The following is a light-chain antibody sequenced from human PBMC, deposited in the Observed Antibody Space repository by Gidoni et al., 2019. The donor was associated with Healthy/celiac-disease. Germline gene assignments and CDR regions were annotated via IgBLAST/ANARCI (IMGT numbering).Light chain of an antibody. V-gene: IGKV2-28*01. CDR1: QSLLHSNGYNY. CDR3: MQALQRGIT. CDR2: LGS. Sequence: DIVMTQSPLSLPVTPGAPASISCRSSQSLLHSNGYNYLDWYLQKPGQSPQLLIYLGSNRASGVPDRFSGSGSGTDFTLKSSRVEAEDVGVYYCMQALQRGITFGQGTRLEIK. J-gene: IGKJ5*01.